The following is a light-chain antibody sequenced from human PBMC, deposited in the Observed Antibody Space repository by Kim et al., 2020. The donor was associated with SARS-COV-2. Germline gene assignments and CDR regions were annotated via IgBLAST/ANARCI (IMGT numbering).Light chain of an antibody. Sequence: SAYVGDRVTITCRASQGISNSLAWYQQKPGKAPKLLLYAASRLESGVPSRFSGSGSGTDYTLTISSLQPEDFATYYCQQYYSTRTFGQGTKVDIK. CDR1: QGISNS. J-gene: IGKJ1*01. CDR3: QQYYSTRT. CDR2: AAS. V-gene: IGKV1-NL1*01.